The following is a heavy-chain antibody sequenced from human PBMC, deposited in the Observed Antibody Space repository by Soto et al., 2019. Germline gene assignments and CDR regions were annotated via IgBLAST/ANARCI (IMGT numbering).Heavy chain of an antibody. D-gene: IGHD3-3*02. CDR3: ARDRISGNYGMDV. Sequence: VGSLRLSCAASGFTSSSYAMHWVRQAPGKGLEWVAVISYDGSNKYYADSVKGRFTISRDNSKNTLYLQMNSLRAEDTAVYYCARDRISGNYGMDVWGQGTTVTVSS. CDR2: ISYDGSNK. V-gene: IGHV3-30-3*01. J-gene: IGHJ6*02. CDR1: GFTSSSYA.